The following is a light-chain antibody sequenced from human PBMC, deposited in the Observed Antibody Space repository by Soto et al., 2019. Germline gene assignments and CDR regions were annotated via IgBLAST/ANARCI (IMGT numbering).Light chain of an antibody. V-gene: IGLV1-44*01. CDR1: SSNIGSNN. CDR3: ATWDDSLSASV. J-gene: IGLJ1*01. CDR2: IHN. Sequence: QSVLTQPPSASGTPGQRVTISCSGSSSNIGSNNVNWYQQLPGTAPKLLIYIHNKRPSGVPARFSGSQSGTSATLAITGLQAEDEADYYCATWDDSLSASVFGRGTKVTVL.